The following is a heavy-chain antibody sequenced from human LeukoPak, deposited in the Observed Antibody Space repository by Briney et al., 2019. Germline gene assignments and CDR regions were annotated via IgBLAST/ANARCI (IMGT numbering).Heavy chain of an antibody. CDR1: GFTFSTYA. J-gene: IGHJ4*02. CDR3: AKVAGSGGYFPEY. V-gene: IGHV3-23*01. D-gene: IGHD3-10*01. CDR2: ISGSGGST. Sequence: PGGSLRLSCAASGFTFSTYAMSWVRLAPGKGLEWVSGISGSGGSTYYADSVKGRCTISRDNSKSTVSLQMSALRAEDTAIYYCAKVAGSGGYFPEYWGQGSLVTVSS.